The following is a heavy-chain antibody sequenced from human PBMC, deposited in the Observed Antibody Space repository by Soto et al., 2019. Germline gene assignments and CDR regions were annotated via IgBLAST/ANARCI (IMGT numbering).Heavy chain of an antibody. CDR2: IYYSGRT. J-gene: IGHJ5*02. D-gene: IGHD6-13*01. V-gene: IGHV4-31*03. CDR3: ARGRRYTSSWYWFDP. CDR1: GGSISSGDYY. Sequence: SETLSLTCTVSGGSISSGDYYWIWVRQHPGKGLEWIGYIYYSGRTNYNPSLKSRVIISVDTSKNQFSLKLTSVTAADTAVYYCARGRRYTSSWYWFDPWGQGTLVTV.